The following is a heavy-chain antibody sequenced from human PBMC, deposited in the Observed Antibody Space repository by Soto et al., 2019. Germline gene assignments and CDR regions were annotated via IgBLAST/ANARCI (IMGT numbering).Heavy chain of an antibody. CDR1: GFTFSSYA. CDR2: ISGSGGST. V-gene: IGHV3-23*01. D-gene: IGHD3-22*01. CDR3: AKDPGGYYYDSSGYYPDDLTPHHDY. Sequence: GGSLRLSCASSGFTFSSYAMSWVRQAPGKGLEWVSAISGSGGSTYYADSVKGRFTISRDNSKNTLYLQMNSLRAEDTAVYYCAKDPGGYYYDSSGYYPDDLTPHHDYWGQGTLVTVSS. J-gene: IGHJ4*02.